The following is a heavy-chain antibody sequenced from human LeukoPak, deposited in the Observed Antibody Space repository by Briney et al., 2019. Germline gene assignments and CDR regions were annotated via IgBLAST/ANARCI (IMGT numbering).Heavy chain of an antibody. D-gene: IGHD3-16*01. CDR1: GFTFSSYA. Sequence: PGGSLRLSCAASGFTFSSYAMSWVRQAPGKGLEWVSAISGSGGSTYYADSVKGRFTISRNNSKNTLYLQMNSLRAEDTAVCYCAKESYGMSSGWGSYDSMRFFDYWGQGTLVTVSS. J-gene: IGHJ4*02. V-gene: IGHV3-23*01. CDR3: AKESYGMSSGWGSYDSMRFFDY. CDR2: ISGSGGST.